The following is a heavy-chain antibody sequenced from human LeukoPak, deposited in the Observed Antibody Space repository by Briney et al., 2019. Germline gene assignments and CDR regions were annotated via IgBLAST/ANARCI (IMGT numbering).Heavy chain of an antibody. J-gene: IGHJ4*02. CDR3: ARGAESYYDRHFDY. D-gene: IGHD1-26*01. Sequence: SETLSLTCTVSADSISTDYWSWIRQPPGKGLEWIGYVYYTGNTDYNPSLKSRVTISVDTSKKQFSLNLRSVSAADTAVYHCARGAESYYDRHFDYWGQGTLVTVSS. V-gene: IGHV4-59*01. CDR1: ADSISTDY. CDR2: VYYTGNT.